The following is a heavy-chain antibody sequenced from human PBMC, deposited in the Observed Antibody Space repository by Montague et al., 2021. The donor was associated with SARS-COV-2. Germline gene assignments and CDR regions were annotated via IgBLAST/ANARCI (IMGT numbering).Heavy chain of an antibody. Sequence: PALVKPTQTLTLTCTFSGFSLSTSGVGVGWIRQPPGKALEWLPLFYWIIVNPTTPPLKSSPPITKDTSKNQVVLTMTNMDPVDTATYYCAHSYYDILTGYLDAFDIWSQGTMVTVSS. CDR2: FYWIIVN. V-gene: IGHV2-5*01. J-gene: IGHJ3*02. CDR3: AHSYYDILTGYLDAFDI. CDR1: GFSLSTSGVG. D-gene: IGHD3-9*01.